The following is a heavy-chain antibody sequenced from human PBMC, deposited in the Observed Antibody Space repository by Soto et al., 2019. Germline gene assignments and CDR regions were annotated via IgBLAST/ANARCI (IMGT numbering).Heavy chain of an antibody. V-gene: IGHV2-5*02. Sequence: QITLKESGPTLVKPTQTLTLTCTFSGFSLRPSGVGVGWFRQPPGKALEWLALIYWEDDKRYSPSLKSRLTITKDTSKNHVVLTMTNMDPVDTATYCCAHSHAITMVRGVIFPYFAFSSQGTLLTVSS. CDR1: GFSLRPSGVG. CDR2: IYWEDDK. CDR3: AHSHAITMVRGVIFPYFAF. D-gene: IGHD3-10*01. J-gene: IGHJ4*02.